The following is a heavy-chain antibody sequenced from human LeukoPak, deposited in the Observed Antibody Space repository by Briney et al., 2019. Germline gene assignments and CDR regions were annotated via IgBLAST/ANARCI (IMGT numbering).Heavy chain of an antibody. J-gene: IGHJ4*02. D-gene: IGHD3-22*01. CDR3: ARGPRDYDSSGVLDS. CDR2: INHSGST. Sequence: TPSETLSLTCAVYGGSFSGYYWSWIRQPPGKGLEWIGEINHSGSTNYNPSLKSRVTISVDTSKNQFSLKLSSVTAADTAVYYCARGPRDYDSSGVLDSWGQGTLVTVSS. V-gene: IGHV4-34*01. CDR1: GGSFSGYY.